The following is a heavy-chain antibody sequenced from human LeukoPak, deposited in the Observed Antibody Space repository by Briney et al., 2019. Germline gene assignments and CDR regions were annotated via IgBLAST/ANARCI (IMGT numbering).Heavy chain of an antibody. V-gene: IGHV4-34*01. J-gene: IGHJ4*02. D-gene: IGHD1-26*01. CDR1: GGSFSGYY. CDR3: ARRARTGSHTKGGFDY. Sequence: SETLSLTCAVYGGSFSGYYWSWIRQPPGKGLEWIGEINHSGSTNYNPSLKRRVTISVDTSKNQFSLKLRSVTAADTAVYYCARRARTGSHTKGGFDYWGQGTLVTVSS. CDR2: INHSGST.